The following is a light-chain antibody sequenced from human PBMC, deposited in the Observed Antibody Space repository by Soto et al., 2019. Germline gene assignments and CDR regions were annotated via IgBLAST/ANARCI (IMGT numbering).Light chain of an antibody. Sequence: QSVLTQPPSVSGAPGQRVTISCTGSSSNIGAGYDVQWYQQLPGTAPKLLIYGNSNRPSGVPDRFSGSKSGTSASLAVTGLQAEDEADYYCQSYDSSLSGGVFGTGTKLTVL. V-gene: IGLV1-40*01. CDR2: GNS. J-gene: IGLJ1*01. CDR3: QSYDSSLSGGV. CDR1: SSNIGAGYD.